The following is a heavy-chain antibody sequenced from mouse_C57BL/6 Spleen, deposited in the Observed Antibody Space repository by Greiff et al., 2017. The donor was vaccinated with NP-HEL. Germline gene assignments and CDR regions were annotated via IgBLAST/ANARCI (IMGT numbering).Heavy chain of an antibody. V-gene: IGHV1-53*01. Sequence: QVQLQQSGPELVKPGASVKLSCKASGYTFPSYWMHWVKQRPGQGLEWIGNINPSNGGTNYNEKFKSKATLTVDKSSSTAYMQLSSLTSEDSAVYYCARQNYYYSNYDYAMDYWGQGTSVTVSS. D-gene: IGHD2-5*01. CDR2: INPSNGGT. J-gene: IGHJ4*01. CDR3: ARQNYYYSNYDYAMDY. CDR1: GYTFPSYW.